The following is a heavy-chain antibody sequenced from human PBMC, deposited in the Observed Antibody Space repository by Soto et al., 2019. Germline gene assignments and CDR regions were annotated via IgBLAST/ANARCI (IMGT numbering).Heavy chain of an antibody. V-gene: IGHV3-33*01. CDR3: AREWFLEWLLEGYMDV. CDR1: GFTFSSYG. CDR2: IWYDGSNK. D-gene: IGHD3-3*01. J-gene: IGHJ6*03. Sequence: GGSLRLSCAASGFTFSSYGVHWVRQAPGKGLEVVAVIWYDGSNKYYADSVKGRFTMTRDKSKNTLYLQMNSLRAEDTAVYYCAREWFLEWLLEGYMDVWGKGTTVTVSS.